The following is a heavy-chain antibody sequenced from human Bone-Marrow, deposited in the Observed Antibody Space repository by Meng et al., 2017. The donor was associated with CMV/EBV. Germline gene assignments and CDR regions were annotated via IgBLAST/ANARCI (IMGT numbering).Heavy chain of an antibody. V-gene: IGHV3-7*01. CDR2: IKQDGSEK. Sequence: GGSLRLSCAASGFNFSSYWMTWVRQAPGKGLEWVANIKQDGSEKYYVDSVKGRFTISRDNAKNSLYLQMNSLRAEDTAVYYCARDSHRLYDFWSGYEYYYYYYGMDVWGQGTTVTVSS. CDR3: ARDSHRLYDFWSGYEYYYYYYGMDV. D-gene: IGHD3-3*01. CDR1: GFNFSSYW. J-gene: IGHJ6*01.